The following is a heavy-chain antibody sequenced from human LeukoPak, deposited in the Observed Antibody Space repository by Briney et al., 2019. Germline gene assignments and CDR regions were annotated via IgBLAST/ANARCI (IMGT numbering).Heavy chain of an antibody. J-gene: IGHJ4*02. CDR1: GDSISSYY. CDR2: IIDNGNT. V-gene: IGHV4-59*08. Sequence: SEILSLTCTVSGDSISSYYWSWIRQPPGKGLEWIGYIIDNGNTNYNPSLKSRVTISVDTSKNQFSLKLSSATAADTAVYYCVRHGGSYSLDYWGQGTLATVSS. D-gene: IGHD1-26*01. CDR3: VRHGGSYSLDY.